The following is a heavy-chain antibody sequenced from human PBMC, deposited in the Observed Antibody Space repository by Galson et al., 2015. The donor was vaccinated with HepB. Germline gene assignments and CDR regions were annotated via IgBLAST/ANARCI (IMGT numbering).Heavy chain of an antibody. CDR2: IIPIFGTA. CDR1: GGTFSSYA. Sequence: SVKVSCKASGGTFSSYAISWVRQAPGQGLEWMGGIIPIFGTANYAQKFQGRVTITADESTSTAYMELSSLRSEDTAVYYCARTGDTLYYYYYGMDVRGQGTTVTVSS. V-gene: IGHV1-69*13. J-gene: IGHJ6*02. CDR3: ARTGDTLYYYYYGMDV. D-gene: IGHD7-27*01.